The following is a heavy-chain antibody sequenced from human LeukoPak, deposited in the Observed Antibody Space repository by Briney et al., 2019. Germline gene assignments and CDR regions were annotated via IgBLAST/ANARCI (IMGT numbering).Heavy chain of an antibody. CDR2: FSNSRNYI. J-gene: IGHJ4*02. Sequence: GGSLRLSCAASGFTFSSYSVNWVRQAPGGGLGCGSSFSNSRNYIYYAASVKGKFTISRDNANNSLYLQMNSLRAEDTAVYYCARMAYFDYWGQGTLVTVSS. V-gene: IGHV3-21*01. D-gene: IGHD5-24*01. CDR3: ARMAYFDY. CDR1: GFTFSSYS.